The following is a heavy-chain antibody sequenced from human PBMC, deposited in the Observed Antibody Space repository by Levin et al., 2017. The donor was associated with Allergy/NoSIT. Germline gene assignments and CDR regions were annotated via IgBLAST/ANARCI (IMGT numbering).Heavy chain of an antibody. Sequence: GGSLRLSCAASGILFSSYDMNWVRQAPGKGLEWVSSISAGGNYIYYADSVKGRFTISRDNAKNSLFLQMNSLRAEDTAVYYCASWAMYHYDRSAFDYLYYAMDVWGQGTTVTVSS. V-gene: IGHV3-21*01. CDR3: ASWAMYHYDRSAFDYLYYAMDV. J-gene: IGHJ6*02. CDR1: GILFSSYD. CDR2: ISAGGNYI. D-gene: IGHD3-22*01.